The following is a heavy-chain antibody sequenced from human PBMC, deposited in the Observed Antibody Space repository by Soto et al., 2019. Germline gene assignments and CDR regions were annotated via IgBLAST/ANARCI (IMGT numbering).Heavy chain of an antibody. CDR1: GYTFTSYG. J-gene: IGHJ4*02. CDR2: ISAYNGNT. Sequence: ASVKVSCKASGYTFTSYGISWVRQAPGQGLEWMGWISAYNGNTNYAQKLQGRVTMTTDTSTSTAYMELRSLGSDDTAVYYCARVPMITFGGVIVSKGPFDYWGQGTLVTVSS. CDR3: ARVPMITFGGVIVSKGPFDY. V-gene: IGHV1-18*01. D-gene: IGHD3-16*02.